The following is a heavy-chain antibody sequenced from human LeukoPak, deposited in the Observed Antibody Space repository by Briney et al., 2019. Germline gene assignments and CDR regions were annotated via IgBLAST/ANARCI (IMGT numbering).Heavy chain of an antibody. J-gene: IGHJ4*02. CDR2: IYYSGST. V-gene: IGHV4-59*01. Sequence: SETLSLTCTVSGGSISSYYWSWIRQPPGKGLEWIGYIYYSGSTNYNPSLKSRVTISVDTSKNQFSLKLSSVTAADTAVYYCARVAGVEVAPATSYWGQGTLVTVSS. CDR3: ARVAGVEVAPATSY. D-gene: IGHD2-15*01. CDR1: GGSISSYY.